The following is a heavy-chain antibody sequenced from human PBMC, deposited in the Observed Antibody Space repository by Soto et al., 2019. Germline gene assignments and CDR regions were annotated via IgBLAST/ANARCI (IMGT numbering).Heavy chain of an antibody. Sequence: GGSLRLSCAASGFTFSSYDMHWVRQATGKGLEWVSAIGTAGDTYYPGSVKGRFTISRENAKNSLYIQMNSLRAEDTAVYYCARSLGSGSYLYYYGMDVWGQGTTVTVSS. CDR1: GFTFSSYD. CDR3: ARSLGSGSYLYYYGMDV. V-gene: IGHV3-13*01. CDR2: IGTAGDT. J-gene: IGHJ6*02. D-gene: IGHD3-10*01.